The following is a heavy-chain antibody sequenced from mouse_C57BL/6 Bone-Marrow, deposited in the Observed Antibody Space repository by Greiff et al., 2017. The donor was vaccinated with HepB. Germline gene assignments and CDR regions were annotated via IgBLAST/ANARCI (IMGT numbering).Heavy chain of an antibody. Sequence: EVKLVESEGGLVQPGSSMKLSCTASGFTFSDYYMAWVRQVPEKGLEWVANINYDGSSTYYLDSLKSRFIISRDNAKNMLYLQMSSLKSEDTATYYCARDAYFDVWGTGTTVTVSS. CDR2: INYDGSST. V-gene: IGHV5-16*01. CDR3: ARDAYFDV. CDR1: GFTFSDYY. J-gene: IGHJ1*03.